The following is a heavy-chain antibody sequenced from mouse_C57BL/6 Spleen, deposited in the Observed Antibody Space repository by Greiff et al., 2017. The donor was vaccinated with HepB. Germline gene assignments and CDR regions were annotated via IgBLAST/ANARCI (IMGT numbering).Heavy chain of an antibody. CDR3: ASPPPLDYDYDFAY. J-gene: IGHJ3*01. CDR2: IDPEDGET. V-gene: IGHV14-2*01. D-gene: IGHD2-4*01. CDR1: GFNIKDYY. Sequence: VQLKESGAELVKPGASVKLSCTASGFNIKDYYMHWVKQRTEQGLEWIGRIDPEDGETKYAPKFQGKATITADTSSNTAYLQLSSLTSEDTAVYYCASPPPLDYDYDFAYWGQGTLVTVSA.